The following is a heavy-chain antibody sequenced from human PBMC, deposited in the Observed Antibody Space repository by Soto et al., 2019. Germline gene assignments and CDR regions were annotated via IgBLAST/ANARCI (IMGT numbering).Heavy chain of an antibody. CDR1: GFTFSSYG. J-gene: IGHJ4*02. Sequence: GGSLRLSCAASGFTFSSYGMHWVRQAPGKGLEWVAVISYDGSNKYYADSVKGRFTISRDNSKNTLYLQMNSLRAEDTALYYCAKDLDIVVVVAAPDYWGQGTLVTVSS. V-gene: IGHV3-30*18. CDR3: AKDLDIVVVVAAPDY. D-gene: IGHD2-15*01. CDR2: ISYDGSNK.